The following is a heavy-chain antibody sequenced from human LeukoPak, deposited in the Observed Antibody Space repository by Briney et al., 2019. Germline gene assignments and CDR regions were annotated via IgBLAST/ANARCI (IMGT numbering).Heavy chain of an antibody. D-gene: IGHD3-16*01. CDR2: VDSDGTTT. V-gene: IGHV3-74*01. CDR1: GFTFTEYW. CDR3: ARGGRDHAFDI. Sequence: GGSLRLSCAASGFTFTEYWMHWVRQAPGKGLGWVSRVDSDGTTTIYAGSAQGRFSISRDNAKNSLYLQISSLRAEDTAVYYCARGGRDHAFDIWGQGTMVTVSS. J-gene: IGHJ3*02.